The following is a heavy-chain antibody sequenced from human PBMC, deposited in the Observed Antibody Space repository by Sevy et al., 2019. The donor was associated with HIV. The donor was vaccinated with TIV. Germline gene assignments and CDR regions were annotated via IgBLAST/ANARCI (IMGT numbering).Heavy chain of an antibody. D-gene: IGHD3-22*01. CDR1: GLSVSDNY. CDR2: IYSDGRT. CDR3: ARDRYYDASGYYYYYYGMDV. J-gene: IGHJ6*02. V-gene: IGHV3-66*01. Sequence: GGSLRLSCAASGLSVSDNYMNWVRQAPGKGLELVSVIYSDGRTYYADSVKGRFTISRDNSKNTLYLHMNNLRPEDTVVYYFARDRYYDASGYYYYYYGMDVWAKGPRSPSP.